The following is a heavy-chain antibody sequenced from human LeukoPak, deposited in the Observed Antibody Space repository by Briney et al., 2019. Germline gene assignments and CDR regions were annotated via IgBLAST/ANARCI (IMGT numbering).Heavy chain of an antibody. V-gene: IGHV3-30*18. CDR1: GFTFSSYS. CDR3: AKAKVDTAMELFYY. Sequence: GGSLRLSCAASGFTFSSYSMNWVRQAPGKGLEWVAVISYDGSNKYYADSVKGRFTISRDNSKNTLYLQMNSLRAEDTAVYYCAKAKVDTAMELFYYWGQGTLVTVSS. CDR2: ISYDGSNK. D-gene: IGHD5-18*01. J-gene: IGHJ4*02.